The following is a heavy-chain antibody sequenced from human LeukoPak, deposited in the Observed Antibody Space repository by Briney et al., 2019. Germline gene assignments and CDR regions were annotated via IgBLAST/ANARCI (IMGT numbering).Heavy chain of an antibody. CDR3: ARDLIDYGDYGRDYYYYYGTDV. CDR2: IYHSGST. J-gene: IGHJ6*04. Sequence: SETLSLTCAVSGYSISSGYYWGWIRQPPGKGLEWIGSIYHSGSTYYNPSLKSRVTISVDTSKNQFSLKLSSVTAADTAVYYCARDLIDYGDYGRDYYYYYGTDVWGKGTTVTVSS. V-gene: IGHV4-38-2*02. CDR1: GYSISSGYY. D-gene: IGHD4-17*01.